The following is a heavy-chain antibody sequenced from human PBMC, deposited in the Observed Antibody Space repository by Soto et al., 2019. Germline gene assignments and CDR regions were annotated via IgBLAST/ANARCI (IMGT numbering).Heavy chain of an antibody. CDR2: FYNGGTT. CDR3: ARDGSERPATY. D-gene: IGHD3-10*01. J-gene: IGHJ4*02. Sequence: SETLSLTCAVSGGSISTYYWIWIRQPPGKGLEWIGVFYNGGTTNYSPSLKSRVTISVDTSKNQFSLKLNSVTAADTAVYYCARDGSERPATYWGQGILVTVSS. CDR1: GGSISTYY. V-gene: IGHV4-59*01.